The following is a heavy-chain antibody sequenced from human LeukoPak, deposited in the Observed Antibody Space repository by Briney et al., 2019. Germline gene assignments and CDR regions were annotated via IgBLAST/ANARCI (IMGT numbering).Heavy chain of an antibody. CDR1: GGTFSSYA. CDR3: ARGYCSGGSCPPYYYYGMDV. Sequence: ASVKVSCKASGGTFSSYAISWVRQAPGQGLEWMGGNIPIFGTANYAQKFQGRVTITADESTSTAYMELSSLRSEDTAVYYCARGYCSGGSCPPYYYYGMDVWGQGTTVTVSS. V-gene: IGHV1-69*13. J-gene: IGHJ6*02. CDR2: NIPIFGTA. D-gene: IGHD2-15*01.